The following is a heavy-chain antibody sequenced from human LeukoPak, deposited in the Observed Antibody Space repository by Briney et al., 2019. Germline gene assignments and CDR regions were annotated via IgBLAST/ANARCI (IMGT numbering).Heavy chain of an antibody. CDR1: GIFFTNAY. V-gene: IGHV3-15*01. CDR3: ATGYMHGYTYLYYDV. CDR2: IKSESDGWTT. Sequence: PGGSLRLSCEASGIFFTNAYMSWVRHTPGKGLEGVGRIKSESDGWTTDYAAPVQGRFTISRDDSKTTLYLQMNSLKIEDTAVYYCATGYMHGYTYLYYDVWGRGTLVTVSS. D-gene: IGHD3-16*01. J-gene: IGHJ2*01.